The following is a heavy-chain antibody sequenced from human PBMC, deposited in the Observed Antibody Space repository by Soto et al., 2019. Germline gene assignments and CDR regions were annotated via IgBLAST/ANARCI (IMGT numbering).Heavy chain of an antibody. CDR3: ARGGDIVVVVAATYYYFDY. Sequence: QVQLQQSGPGLVKPSQTLSLTCAISGDSVSSNSAAWNWIRQSPSRGLEWLGRTYYRSKWYNDYAVSVKSRITINPDTSKNQFSLQLNSVTPEDTAVYYCARGGDIVVVVAATYYYFDYWGQGTLVTVSS. CDR2: TYYRSKWYN. J-gene: IGHJ4*02. V-gene: IGHV6-1*01. D-gene: IGHD2-15*01. CDR1: GDSVSSNSAA.